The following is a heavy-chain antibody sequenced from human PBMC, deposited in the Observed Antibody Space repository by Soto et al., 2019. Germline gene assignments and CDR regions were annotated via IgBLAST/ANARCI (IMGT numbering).Heavy chain of an antibody. D-gene: IGHD3-22*01. J-gene: IGHJ4*02. CDR2: IYHSGGT. V-gene: IGHV4-30-2*01. CDR1: GDSLCSGGYS. CDR3: ARDSRSGYYLDY. Sequence: QLQLQESGSGLVKPSQTLALTCAVSGDSLCSGGYSWTWIRQPPGEGLGWIGYIYHSGGTDYNPSLKSRVTITVDSSNNQFSLKLSSVTAADTAVYYCARDSRSGYYLDYWGQGTLVTVSS.